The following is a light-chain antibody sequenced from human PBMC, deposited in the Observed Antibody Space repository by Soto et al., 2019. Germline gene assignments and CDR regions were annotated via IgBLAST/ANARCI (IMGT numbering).Light chain of an antibody. CDR2: DAS. CDR3: QQYDNLPIT. J-gene: IGKJ5*01. Sequence: DIQMTQTPSSLSASVGDRFTITCGASQDISNYLNWYQQKXGKAPKXXIYDASNLETGVPSRFSGSGSGTDFTFTISSLKPEDIATYYCQQYDNLPITFGQGTRLEIK. CDR1: QDISNY. V-gene: IGKV1-33*01.